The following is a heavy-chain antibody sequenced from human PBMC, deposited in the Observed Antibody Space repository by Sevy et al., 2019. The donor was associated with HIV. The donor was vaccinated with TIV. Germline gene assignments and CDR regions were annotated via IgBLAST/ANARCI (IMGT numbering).Heavy chain of an antibody. D-gene: IGHD1-26*01. V-gene: IGHV3-30-3*01. CDR1: GFTFSSYA. CDR3: ARDQEWVVSQNYFDY. CDR2: ISYDGSNK. Sequence: GGSLRLSCAASGFTFSSYAMHWVRQAPGKGLEWVAVISYDGSNKYYADSVKGRFTISRDNSKNTLYLQMNSLRAEDTAVYYCARDQEWVVSQNYFDYWGQGTLVTVSS. J-gene: IGHJ4*02.